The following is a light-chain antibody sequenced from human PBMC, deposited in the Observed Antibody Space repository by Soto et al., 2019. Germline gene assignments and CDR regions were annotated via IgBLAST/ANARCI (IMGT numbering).Light chain of an antibody. V-gene: IGKV3-20*01. Sequence: EIVLTQSPGTLSLSPGERATLSCRASQSVSSNYLVWYQQKPGQPPRLLIYGASSRATGIPDRFSGSRSGTDFSLTSSRLEPEDFGLYYCQQFGSSPPWTFGQGTKVEIK. CDR1: QSVSSNY. CDR2: GAS. J-gene: IGKJ1*01. CDR3: QQFGSSPPWT.